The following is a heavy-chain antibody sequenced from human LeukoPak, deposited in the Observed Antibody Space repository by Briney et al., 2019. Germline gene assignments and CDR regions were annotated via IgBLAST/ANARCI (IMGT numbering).Heavy chain of an antibody. V-gene: IGHV1-18*01. D-gene: IGHD3-3*01. CDR1: GYTFTSYG. J-gene: IGHJ3*02. Sequence: ASVKVSCKASGYTFTSYGISWVRQAPGQGLEWMGWISAYNGNTNYTQKLQGRVTMTTDTSTSTAYMELRSLRSDDSAVYYCARDLSSFYDFWSGLYDAFDIWGQGTMVTVSS. CDR2: ISAYNGNT. CDR3: ARDLSSFYDFWSGLYDAFDI.